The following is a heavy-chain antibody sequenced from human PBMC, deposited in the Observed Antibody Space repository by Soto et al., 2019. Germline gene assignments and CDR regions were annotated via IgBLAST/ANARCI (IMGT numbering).Heavy chain of an antibody. D-gene: IGHD2-21*02. CDR1: VFTCSSYA. Sequence: GGSLRLSCSASVFTCSSYAMHWFRQAPGKGLEWVAVISYDGSNKYYADSVKGRFTISRDNSKNTLYLQMNSLRAEDTAVYYCGSSYYGGDCYPWFDYWGQGTLVTGSS. J-gene: IGHJ4*02. V-gene: IGHV3-30-3*01. CDR2: ISYDGSNK. CDR3: GSSYYGGDCYPWFDY.